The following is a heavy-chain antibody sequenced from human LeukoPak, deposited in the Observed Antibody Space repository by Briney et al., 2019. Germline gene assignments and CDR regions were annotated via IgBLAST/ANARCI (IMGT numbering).Heavy chain of an antibody. V-gene: IGHV3-23*01. CDR2: ISGSGGST. J-gene: IGHJ3*02. Sequence: QPGGSLRLSCAASGFTFSSYAMSWVRQAPGKGLEWVSAISGSGGSTYYADSVKGRFTISRDNSKNTLYLQMNSLRAEDTAVYYCXXAGQQLVRGAFDIWGXGXMVTXSS. CDR1: GFTFSSYA. D-gene: IGHD6-13*01. CDR3: XXAGQQLVRGAFDI.